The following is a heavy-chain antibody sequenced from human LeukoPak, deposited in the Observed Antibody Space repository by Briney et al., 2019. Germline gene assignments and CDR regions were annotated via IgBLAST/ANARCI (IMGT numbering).Heavy chain of an antibody. V-gene: IGHV4-39*07. CDR1: GGSISSNSYY. Sequence: PSETLSLTCTVSGGSISSNSYYWGWIRQPPGKGLEWLANIYNSGSTNYNPSLKSRVTISVDTSKNQFSLKLSSVTAADTAVYYCARLITMVRGVIMASYNWFDPWGQGTLVTVSS. J-gene: IGHJ5*02. CDR2: IYNSGST. CDR3: ARLITMVRGVIMASYNWFDP. D-gene: IGHD3-10*01.